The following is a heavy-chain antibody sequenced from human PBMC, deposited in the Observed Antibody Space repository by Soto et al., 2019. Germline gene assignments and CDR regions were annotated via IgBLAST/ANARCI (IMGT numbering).Heavy chain of an antibody. CDR2: IYYSGST. D-gene: IGHD6-6*01. J-gene: IGHJ5*02. V-gene: IGHV4-39*01. Sequence: PSETLSLTCTVSGGSISSSSYYWGWIRQPPGKGLEWIGSIYYSGSTYYNPSLKSRVTISVDTSKNQFSLKLSSVTAADTAVYYCARYEQLDGPHWFDPWGQGTLVTVSS. CDR3: ARYEQLDGPHWFDP. CDR1: GGSISSSSYY.